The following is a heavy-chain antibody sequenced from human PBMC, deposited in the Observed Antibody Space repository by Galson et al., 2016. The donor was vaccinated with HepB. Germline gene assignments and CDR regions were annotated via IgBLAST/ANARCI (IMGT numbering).Heavy chain of an antibody. Sequence: SCAASGFTFRSYGMHWVRQAPGRGLYWVAFIWYDGSKTYYADSVRSRFTISRDNSKNTVFLQMNSMRAEDTAVYYCAGLRTGTIYWGQGALVTVSS. D-gene: IGHD3/OR15-3a*01. CDR2: IWYDGSKT. J-gene: IGHJ4*02. V-gene: IGHV3-33*01. CDR1: GFTFRSYG. CDR3: AGLRTGTIY.